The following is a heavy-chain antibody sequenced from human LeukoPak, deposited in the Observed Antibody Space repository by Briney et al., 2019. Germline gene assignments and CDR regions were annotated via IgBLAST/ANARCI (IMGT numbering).Heavy chain of an antibody. CDR1: GGSFSGYY. D-gene: IGHD5-24*01. CDR3: ERARDGVLDY. V-gene: IGHV4-34*01. CDR2: INHSGST. J-gene: IGHJ4*02. Sequence: SETLSLTCAVYGGSFSGYYWSWIRQPPGKGLEWIGEINHSGSTNYNPSLKSRVTISVDTSKNQFSLKLSSVTAADTAVYYCERARDGVLDYWGQGTLVTVSS.